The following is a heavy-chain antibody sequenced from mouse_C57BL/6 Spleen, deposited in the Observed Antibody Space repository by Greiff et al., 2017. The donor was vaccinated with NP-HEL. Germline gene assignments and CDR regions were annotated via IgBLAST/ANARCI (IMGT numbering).Heavy chain of an antibody. V-gene: IGHV8-12*01. CDR1: GFSLSTSGMG. CDR2: IYWDDDK. J-gene: IGHJ1*03. Sequence: QVTLKESGPGILQSSQTLSLTCSFSGFSLSTSGMGVSWIRQPSGKGLEWLAHIYWDDDKCYNPSLKSRPTISKDTSRNQVFLKITSVDTADTATYYCARRGGDYYGSRALWYFDVWGTGTTVTVSS. D-gene: IGHD1-1*01. CDR3: ARRGGDYYGSRALWYFDV.